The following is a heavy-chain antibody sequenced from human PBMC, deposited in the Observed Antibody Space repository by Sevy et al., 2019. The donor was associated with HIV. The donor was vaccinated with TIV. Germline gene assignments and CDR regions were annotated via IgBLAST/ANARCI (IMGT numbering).Heavy chain of an antibody. D-gene: IGHD3-22*01. Sequence: SETLSLTCTVSGGSISSYYWSWIRQPAGKGLEWIGRIYTSGSTNYNPSLKSRVTMSVDTSKNQFSLKLSSLTAADTAVYYCARVGLYYYDSSGYYYENWFDPWGQGTLVTVSS. J-gene: IGHJ5*02. V-gene: IGHV4-4*07. CDR2: IYTSGST. CDR1: GGSISSYY. CDR3: ARVGLYYYDSSGYYYENWFDP.